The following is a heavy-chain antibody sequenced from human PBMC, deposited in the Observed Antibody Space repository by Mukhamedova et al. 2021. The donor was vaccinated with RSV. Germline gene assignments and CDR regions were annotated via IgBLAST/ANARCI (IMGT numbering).Heavy chain of an antibody. CDR3: ARCNGNSCYYDFDY. V-gene: IGHV3-11*03. D-gene: IGHD2-15*01. Sequence: GLEWISYSSSISTYANYADSVKGRFTISRDNAKNSLFLQMNSLRVEDTAVYYCARCNGNSCYYDFDYWGQGTLVTVSS. CDR2: SSSISTYA. J-gene: IGHJ4*02.